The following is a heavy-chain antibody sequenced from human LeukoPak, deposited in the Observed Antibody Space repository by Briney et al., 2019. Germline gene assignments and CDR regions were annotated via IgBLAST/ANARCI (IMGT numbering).Heavy chain of an antibody. CDR3: ARCGSSSYYYYYMDV. D-gene: IGHD6-13*01. V-gene: IGHV3-11*04. CDR2: ISSSGSTI. J-gene: IGHJ6*03. CDR1: GFTFSDYY. Sequence: PGGSLRLSCAASGFTFSDYYMSWIRQAPGKGLEWVSYISSSGSTIYYADSVKGRFTISRDNAKNSLYLQTNSLRAEDTAVYYCARCGSSSYYYYYMDVWGKGTTVTVSS.